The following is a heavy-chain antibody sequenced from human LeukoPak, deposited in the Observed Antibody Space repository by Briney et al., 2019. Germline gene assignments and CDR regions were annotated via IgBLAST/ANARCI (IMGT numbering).Heavy chain of an antibody. CDR1: GGSFSGYY. J-gene: IGHJ4*02. D-gene: IGHD3-10*01. CDR2: INHSGST. V-gene: IGHV4-34*01. Sequence: ETLSLTCAVYGGSFSGYYWSWIRQPPGKGLEWIGEINHSGSTNYNPSLKSRVTISVDTSKNQFSLKLSSVTAADTAVYYCARGVGGFGDFDYWGQGTLVTVSS. CDR3: ARGVGGFGDFDY.